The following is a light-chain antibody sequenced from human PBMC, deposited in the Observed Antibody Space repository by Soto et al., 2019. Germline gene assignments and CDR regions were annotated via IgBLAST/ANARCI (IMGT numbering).Light chain of an antibody. CDR1: SSDVGAYNH. CDR3: CSYAGSYSVV. Sequence: QSVLTQPRSVSGSPGQSVTIPCTGTSSDVGAYNHVSWYQQYPGKAPKLMIFEVSQRPSRVPYRFSGSKSGNAASLTISGLQAEDEADYYCCSYAGSYSVVFGGGTKVTVL. V-gene: IGLV2-11*01. CDR2: EVS. J-gene: IGLJ2*01.